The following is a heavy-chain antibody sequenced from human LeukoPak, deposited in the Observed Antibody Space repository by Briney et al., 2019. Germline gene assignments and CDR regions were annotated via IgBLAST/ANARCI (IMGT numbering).Heavy chain of an antibody. CDR2: ISAYNGNT. Sequence: ASVKVSCKASGYTFTSYGISWVRQAPGQGLEWMGWISAYNGNTNYAQKLQGRVTMTTDTSTSTAYMELRSLRSDDTAVYYCAREELQNIYYYYGMDVWGQGTTVTVSS. J-gene: IGHJ6*02. V-gene: IGHV1-18*01. D-gene: IGHD3-10*01. CDR1: GYTFTSYG. CDR3: AREELQNIYYYYGMDV.